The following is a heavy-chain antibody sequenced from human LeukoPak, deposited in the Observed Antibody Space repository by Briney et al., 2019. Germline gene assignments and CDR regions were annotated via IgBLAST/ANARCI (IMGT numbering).Heavy chain of an antibody. CDR1: GGSISSYY. CDR3: ARETAGVVVPAAISPSSYYYMDV. CDR2: IYYSGST. D-gene: IGHD2-2*01. J-gene: IGHJ6*03. V-gene: IGHV4-59*01. Sequence: SETLSLTCTVSGGSISSYYWSWIRQPPGKGLEWIGYIYYSGSTNYNPSLKSRVTISVDTSKNQFSLKLSSVTAADTAVYYCARETAGVVVPAAISPSSYYYMDVWGKGTTVTVSS.